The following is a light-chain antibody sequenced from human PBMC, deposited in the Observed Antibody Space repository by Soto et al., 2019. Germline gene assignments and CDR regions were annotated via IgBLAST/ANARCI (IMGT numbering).Light chain of an antibody. CDR2: GAS. J-gene: IGKJ1*01. CDR1: QSVSSN. CDR3: QQYNNWAPRT. V-gene: IGKV3-15*01. Sequence: EIVMTQSPATLSVSPGERATLSCRASQSVSSNLAWYQQKPGQAPRLLIYGASTRATGIPARFSGSGSGTEFTLTISSLQSEDFEVYYCQQYNNWAPRTFGQGNKVEIK.